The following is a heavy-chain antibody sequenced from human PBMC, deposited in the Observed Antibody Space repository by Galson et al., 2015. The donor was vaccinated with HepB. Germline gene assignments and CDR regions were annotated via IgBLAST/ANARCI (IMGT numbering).Heavy chain of an antibody. CDR1: GGSISSGDYY. V-gene: IGHV4-30-4*01. CDR3: ARDRDYDFWSGPASYGMDV. D-gene: IGHD3-3*01. Sequence: TLSLTCTVSGGSISSGDYYWSWIRQPPGKGLEWIGYIYYSGSTYYNPSLKSRVTISVDTSKNQSSLKLSSVTAADTAVYYCARDRDYDFWSGPASYGMDVWGQGTTVTVSS. CDR2: IYYSGST. J-gene: IGHJ6*02.